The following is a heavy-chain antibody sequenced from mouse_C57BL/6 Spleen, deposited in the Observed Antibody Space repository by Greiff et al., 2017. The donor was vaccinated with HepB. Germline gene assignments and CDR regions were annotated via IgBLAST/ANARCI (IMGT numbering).Heavy chain of an antibody. CDR2: INPSTGGT. V-gene: IGHV1-42*01. J-gene: IGHJ2*01. Sequence: VQLQQSGPELVKPGASVKISCKASGYSFTGYYMNWVKQSPEKSLEWIGEINPSTGGTTYNQKFKAKATLTVDKSSSTAYMQLKSLTSEDSAVYYCARGGYGSSYVGVFDYWGQGTTLTVSS. D-gene: IGHD1-1*01. CDR1: GYSFTGYY. CDR3: ARGGYGSSYVGVFDY.